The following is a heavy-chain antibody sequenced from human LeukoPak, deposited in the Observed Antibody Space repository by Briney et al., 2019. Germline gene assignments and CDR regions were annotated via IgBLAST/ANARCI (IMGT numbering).Heavy chain of an antibody. CDR1: GFTFSSYG. J-gene: IGHJ6*03. CDR2: IRYDGSNK. CDR3: AKVAEQWLDKSYYYYYMDV. V-gene: IGHV3-30*02. D-gene: IGHD6-19*01. Sequence: AGGSLRLSCAASGFTFSSYGMHWVRQAPGKGLEWVAFIRYDGSNKYYADSVKGRFTISRDNSKNTLYLQINSLRAEDAAVYYCAKVAEQWLDKSYYYYYMDVWGKGTTVTVSS.